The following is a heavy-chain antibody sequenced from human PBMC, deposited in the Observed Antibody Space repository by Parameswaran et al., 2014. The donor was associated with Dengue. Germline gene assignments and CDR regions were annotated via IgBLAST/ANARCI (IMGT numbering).Heavy chain of an antibody. Sequence: WVRQAPGQGLEWMGGITPIFGTAYYAQKFQGRVTITADKSTRTAYMELSSLRSEDTAVYYCARVDYDNNGYFDYWGQGTLVTVSS. J-gene: IGHJ4*02. D-gene: IGHD3-22*01. CDR3: ARVDYDNNGYFDY. CDR2: ITPIFGTA. V-gene: IGHV1-69*06.